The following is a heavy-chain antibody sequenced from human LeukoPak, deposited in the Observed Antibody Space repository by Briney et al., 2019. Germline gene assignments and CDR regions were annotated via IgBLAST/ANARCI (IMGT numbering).Heavy chain of an antibody. CDR2: ISSNGGST. J-gene: IGHJ3*02. Sequence: PGGSLRLSCAASGFTFSSYAMHWVRQAPGKGLEYVSAISSNGGSTYYANSVKGRFTISRDNSKNTLYLQMGSLRAEDMAVYYCARDRQEGYSNYVGAFDIWGQGTMVTVSS. V-gene: IGHV3-64*01. D-gene: IGHD4-11*01. CDR3: ARDRQEGYSNYVGAFDI. CDR1: GFTFSSYA.